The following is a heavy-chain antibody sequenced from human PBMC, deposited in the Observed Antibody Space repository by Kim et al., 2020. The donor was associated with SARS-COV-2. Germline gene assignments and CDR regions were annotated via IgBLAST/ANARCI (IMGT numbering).Heavy chain of an antibody. V-gene: IGHV4-34*01. CDR3: ARTVSSSPFDY. CDR2: T. Sequence: TNYHPSLRSRVTISVDTSKNQFSRKLSSVTAADTAVYYCARTVSSSPFDYWGQGTLVTVSS. D-gene: IGHD6-13*01. J-gene: IGHJ4*02.